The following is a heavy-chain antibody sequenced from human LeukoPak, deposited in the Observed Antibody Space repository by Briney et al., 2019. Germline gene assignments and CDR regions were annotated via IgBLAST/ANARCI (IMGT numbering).Heavy chain of an antibody. CDR2: INPNSGGT. J-gene: IGHJ4*02. D-gene: IGHD2-2*01. CDR3: ARGVIVVVPAAIDDY. CDR1: GYTFTGYY. Sequence: GASVKVSCKASGYTFTGYYMHWVRQAPGQGLEWMGWINPNSGGTNYAQKFQGRVTRTRDTSISTAYMELSRLRSDDTAVYYCARGVIVVVPAAIDDYWGQGTLVTVSS. V-gene: IGHV1-2*02.